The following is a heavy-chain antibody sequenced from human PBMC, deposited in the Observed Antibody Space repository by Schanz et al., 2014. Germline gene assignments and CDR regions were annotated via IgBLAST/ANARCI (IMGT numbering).Heavy chain of an antibody. D-gene: IGHD3-10*01. CDR1: GFSFSSYS. J-gene: IGHJ6*02. Sequence: DLVESGGGLIQRGESLRLSCSASGFSFSSYSMNWVRQAPGKGLEWVSDISSGSSYANYADSVKGRFTISRDNAKNPLYLQMNSLRAEDTAVYYCARDFDDRRGYGSGYCLGDCMDVWGQGTTVTVSS. CDR3: ARDFDDRRGYGSGYCLGDCMDV. V-gene: IGHV3-48*04. CDR2: ISSGSSYA.